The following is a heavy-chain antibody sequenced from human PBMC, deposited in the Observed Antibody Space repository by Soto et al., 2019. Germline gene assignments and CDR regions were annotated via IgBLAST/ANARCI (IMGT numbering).Heavy chain of an antibody. CDR2: ISAYNGNT. Sequence: ASVKVSCKASGYTFTSYGISWVRQAPGQGLEWMGWISAYNGNTNYAQKLQGRVTMTTDTSTSTAYMELRSLRSDDTAVYYCARVPSYYDILTGYSPPNYFDYWGQGNLVTVSS. V-gene: IGHV1-18*01. J-gene: IGHJ4*02. D-gene: IGHD3-9*01. CDR1: GYTFTSYG. CDR3: ARVPSYYDILTGYSPPNYFDY.